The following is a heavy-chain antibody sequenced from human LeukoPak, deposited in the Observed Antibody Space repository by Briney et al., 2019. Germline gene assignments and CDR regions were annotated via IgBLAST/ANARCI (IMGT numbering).Heavy chain of an antibody. CDR2: ISGSGGST. CDR1: GFTFSGYA. Sequence: GGSLRLSCAASGFTFSGYAMSWVRQAPGKGLEWVSAISGSGGSTYYADSVKGRFTISRDNSKNTLYLQMNSLRAEDTAVYYCAKGRWFGELLPNWFDPWGQGTLVTVSS. V-gene: IGHV3-23*01. J-gene: IGHJ5*02. D-gene: IGHD3-10*01. CDR3: AKGRWFGELLPNWFDP.